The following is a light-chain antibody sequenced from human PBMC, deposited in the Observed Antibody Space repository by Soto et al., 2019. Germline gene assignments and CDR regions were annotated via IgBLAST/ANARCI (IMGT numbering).Light chain of an antibody. V-gene: IGKV3-20*01. J-gene: IGKJ1*01. Sequence: EIVLTQSPGTLSLSPGERATLSCRASQTISRSYLAWYHQKPGQAPRLLIYGASSRAAGIPDRFSGSGSGTDFTLTISSLQPEDFATYYCQQSYSTPRTFGQGTKVEIK. CDR2: GAS. CDR3: QQSYSTPRT. CDR1: QTISRSY.